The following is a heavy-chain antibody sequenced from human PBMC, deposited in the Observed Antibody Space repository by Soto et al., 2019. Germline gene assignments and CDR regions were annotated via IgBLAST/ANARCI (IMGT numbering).Heavy chain of an antibody. J-gene: IGHJ4*02. CDR2: VSHDGRNT. Sequence: VQLVESGGGVVQPGRSLRLSCAASGFTFSDYAMHWVRQAPGKGLEWVAVVSHDGRNTHYADSVKGRITISRDSSKNTVSLEMTRLRAEARAVYYCAKGGRQWLVTSDFNYWGQGALVTVSS. CDR3: AKGGRQWLVTSDFNY. V-gene: IGHV3-30*18. D-gene: IGHD6-19*01. CDR1: GFTFSDYA.